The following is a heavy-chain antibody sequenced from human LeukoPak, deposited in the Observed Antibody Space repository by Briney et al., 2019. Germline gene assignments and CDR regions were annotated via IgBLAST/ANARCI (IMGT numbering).Heavy chain of an antibody. D-gene: IGHD4-17*01. CDR3: ARSDYGDYVADY. Sequence: GRSLRLSCAASGFTFSSYAMHWVRQAPGKGLEWVAVISYDGSNKYYADSVKGQFTISRDNSKNTVYLQMNSLRAEDAAVYYCARSDYGDYVADYWGQGTLVTVSS. CDR2: ISYDGSNK. CDR1: GFTFSSYA. V-gene: IGHV3-30-3*01. J-gene: IGHJ4*02.